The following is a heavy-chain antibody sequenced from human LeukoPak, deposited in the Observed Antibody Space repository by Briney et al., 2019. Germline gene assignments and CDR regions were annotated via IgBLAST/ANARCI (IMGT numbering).Heavy chain of an antibody. D-gene: IGHD3-16*02. J-gene: IGHJ4*02. V-gene: IGHV3-7*01. CDR2: IKQDGSEK. CDR1: GFTFSSYW. Sequence: GGSLRLSCAASGFTFSSYWMTWVRQAPGKGLEWVANIKQDGSEKYYVDSVKGRFTISRDNAKNSLYLQMNSLRVEDTALYYCVSGYTASSYWGQGTLVTVSS. CDR3: VSGYTASSY.